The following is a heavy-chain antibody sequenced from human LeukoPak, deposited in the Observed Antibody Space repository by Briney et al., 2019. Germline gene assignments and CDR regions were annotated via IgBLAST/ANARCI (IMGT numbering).Heavy chain of an antibody. CDR2: ISGSGGST. CDR1: EFTFSSYA. Sequence: SGGSLRLSCAVSEFTFSSYAMSWVRQAPGKGLEWVSTISGSGGSTYYADSVKGRFTISRDYSKNTVNLQMNNLRAEDTAVYYCALRRYIISPSAFEVWGQGTTVTVSS. J-gene: IGHJ3*01. V-gene: IGHV3-23*01. D-gene: IGHD5-12*01. CDR3: ALRRYIISPSAFEV.